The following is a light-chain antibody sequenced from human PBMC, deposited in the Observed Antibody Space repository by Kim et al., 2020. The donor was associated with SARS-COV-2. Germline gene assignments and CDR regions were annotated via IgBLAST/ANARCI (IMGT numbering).Light chain of an antibody. CDR3: QQSYLTPWT. CDR2: AAS. V-gene: IGKV1-39*01. CDR1: RTINNY. J-gene: IGKJ1*01. Sequence: DIQMTQSPFSLSASVGGSVTITCRTSRTINNYLNWFQQKPGKAPKLLIYAASSLKSGVPSRFSGSGSGTDFTLTINNLQPEDFATYYCQQSYLTPWTFGQGTKVDIK.